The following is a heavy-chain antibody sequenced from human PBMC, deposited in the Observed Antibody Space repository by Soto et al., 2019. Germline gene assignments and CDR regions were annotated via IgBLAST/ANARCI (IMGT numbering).Heavy chain of an antibody. CDR2: INPKFGDT. CDR1: GYTFTAYH. CDR3: ARNMDYYYGRGSGNGHGV. D-gene: IGHD3-10*02. J-gene: IGHJ6*02. Sequence: QVRLVQSGAEVKEPGDSVMVSCEASGYTFTAYHIHWVRQAPGQGLEWMGWINPKFGDTGYAQDFQGRVTMTSDMSIRTVYMQLRRLTSDDTAIYYCARNMDYYYGRGSGNGHGVWGQGTTVTVFS. V-gene: IGHV1-2*02.